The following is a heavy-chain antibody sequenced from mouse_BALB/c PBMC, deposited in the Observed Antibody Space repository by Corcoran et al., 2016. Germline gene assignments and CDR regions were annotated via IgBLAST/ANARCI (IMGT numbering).Heavy chain of an antibody. CDR2: INPYNGGT. D-gene: IGHD2-1*01. Sequence: EVQLQQSGPELMKPGASMKISCKASGYSFTGYTTNWVKQSHGKNLELIGLINPYNGGTSYNQKFKGKATFTVDKSSSTAYMELLSLTSEDSAVYYYAMVTTYYYAMDYWGQGTSVTVSS. J-gene: IGHJ4*01. CDR3: AMVTTYYYAMDY. CDR1: GYSFTGYT. V-gene: IGHV1-18*01.